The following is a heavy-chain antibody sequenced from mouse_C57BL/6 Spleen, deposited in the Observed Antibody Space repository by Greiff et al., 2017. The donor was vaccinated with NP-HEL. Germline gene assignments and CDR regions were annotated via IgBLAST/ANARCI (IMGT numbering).Heavy chain of an antibody. D-gene: IGHD2-1*01. J-gene: IGHJ2*01. CDR2: ISSGSSTI. CDR3: SRRYYCNYCDY. V-gene: IGHV5-17*01. Sequence: EVQLQESGGGLVKPGGSLKLSCAASGFTFSDYGMHWVRQAPEKGLEWVAYISSGSSTIYYADTVKGRFTISRDNAKNTLFMQMNSLRSEDTAMYCGSRRYYCNYCDYWGQGTTLTVAA. CDR1: GFTFSDYG.